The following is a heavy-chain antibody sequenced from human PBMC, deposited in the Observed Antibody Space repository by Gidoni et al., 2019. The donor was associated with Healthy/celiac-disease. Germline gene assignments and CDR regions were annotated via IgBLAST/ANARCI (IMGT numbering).Heavy chain of an antibody. CDR2: IDPSDSYT. CDR1: GYSFTSYW. D-gene: IGHD2-15*01. J-gene: IGHJ5*02. V-gene: IGHV5-10-1*03. CDR3: ARHTAYCSGGSCYDHSNWFDP. Sequence: EVQLVQSGAEVKKPGESLMNPCQGSGYSFTSYWLSWGRQMPGKGLEWMGRIDPSDSYTNYSPSFQGHVTISADKSISTAYLQWSSLKASDTAMYYCARHTAYCSGGSCYDHSNWFDPWGQGTLVTVSS.